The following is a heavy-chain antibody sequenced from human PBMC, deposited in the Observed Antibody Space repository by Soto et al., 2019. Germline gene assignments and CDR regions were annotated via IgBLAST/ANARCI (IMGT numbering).Heavy chain of an antibody. CDR2: IYHIGST. CDR3: GRVPDY. V-gene: IGHV4-4*02. Sequence: SETLSLTCAVSGGSVSSSNWWTWVRQSPGKGLEWIGDIYHIGSTDYNPSLRGRVTISIDRSKNQFSLKLSSVTAADTAVYYCGRVPDYWGQGILVTGSS. CDR1: GGSVSSSNW. D-gene: IGHD2-2*01. J-gene: IGHJ4*02.